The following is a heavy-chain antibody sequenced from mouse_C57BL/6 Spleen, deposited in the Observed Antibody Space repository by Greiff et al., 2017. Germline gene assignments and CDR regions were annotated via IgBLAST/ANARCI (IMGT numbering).Heavy chain of an antibody. D-gene: IGHD1-1*01. J-gene: IGHJ2*01. CDR3: ARGDYCGSSYYFDY. V-gene: IGHV5-4*03. CDR2: ISDGGSYT. Sequence: DVKLVESGGGLVKPGGSLKLSCAASGFTFSSYAMSWVRQTPEKRLAWVATISDGGSYTYYPDNVKGRFTISRDNAKNNLYLQMSHLKSEDTAMYYCARGDYCGSSYYFDYWGQGTTLTVSS. CDR1: GFTFSSYA.